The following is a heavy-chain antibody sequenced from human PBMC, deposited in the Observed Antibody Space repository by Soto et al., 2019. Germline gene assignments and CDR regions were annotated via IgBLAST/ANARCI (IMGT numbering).Heavy chain of an antibody. Sequence: QVQLVQSGAEVKKPGASVKVSCKASGYTFTSYGISWVRQAPGQGLEWMGWISAYNGNTNYAQKLQGRVTMTTDTSTSTAYMELRSLRSDDTAVYYCARRKRGEIVVVPAAISAARVGRVYYYGMDVWGQGTTVTVSS. V-gene: IGHV1-18*04. D-gene: IGHD2-2*02. CDR3: ARRKRGEIVVVPAAISAARVGRVYYYGMDV. CDR2: ISAYNGNT. J-gene: IGHJ6*02. CDR1: GYTFTSYG.